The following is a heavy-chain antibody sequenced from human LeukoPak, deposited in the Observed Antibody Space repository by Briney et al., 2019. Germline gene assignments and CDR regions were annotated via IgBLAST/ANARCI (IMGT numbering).Heavy chain of an antibody. D-gene: IGHD1-26*01. V-gene: IGHV3-7*01. CDR1: GFTFTTYW. CDR3: VYGGSYYIA. J-gene: IGHJ5*02. CDR2: INQDGSEK. Sequence: GGSLRLSCAASGFTFTTYWMGWVRQAPGKGLEWVANINQDGSEKYYVDSVKGRFTISRDNAKNSLYLQMNSLRAEDTAVYYCVYGGSYYIAWGQGTLVTVSS.